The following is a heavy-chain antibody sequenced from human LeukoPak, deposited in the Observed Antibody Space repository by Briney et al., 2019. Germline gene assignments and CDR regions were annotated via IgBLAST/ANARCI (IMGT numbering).Heavy chain of an antibody. CDR3: ARGKGIVVVPAEKNYGMDV. CDR1: GFTFSSYG. D-gene: IGHD2-2*01. V-gene: IGHV3-33*01. CDR2: RWYDGSNK. J-gene: IGHJ6*02. Sequence: PGRSLGLSCAASGFTFSSYGMHWVRQAPGMGLEWVAVRWYDGSNKYYADSVKGRFTISRDNSKNTLYLQMNSLRAEDTAVYYCARGKGIVVVPAEKNYGMDVWGQGTTVTVSS.